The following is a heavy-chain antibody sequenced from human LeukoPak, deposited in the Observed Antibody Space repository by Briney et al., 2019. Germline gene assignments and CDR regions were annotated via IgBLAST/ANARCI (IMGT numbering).Heavy chain of an antibody. CDR3: ARVITMVRGVIRYYYYGMDV. Sequence: SETLSLTCAVYGGSFSGCYWSWIRDPPGKGVEWIGEINHSGSTNYNTSLKSRVTISVDTSKNQFSLKLSSVTAADSAEYYCARVITMVRGVIRYYYYGMDVWGQGTTVTVSS. J-gene: IGHJ6*02. CDR2: INHSGST. CDR1: GGSFSGCY. D-gene: IGHD3-10*01. V-gene: IGHV4-34*01.